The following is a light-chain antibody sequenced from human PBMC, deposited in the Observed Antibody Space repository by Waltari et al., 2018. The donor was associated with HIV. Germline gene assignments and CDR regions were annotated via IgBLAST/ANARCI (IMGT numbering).Light chain of an antibody. CDR2: DVS. J-gene: IGLJ2*01. Sequence: QSALTQPRSVSGSPGQSVTIPCQGPSRTVGVYNFVPWYQQHPGKAPKLMIYDVSKRPSGVPDRFSGSKSGNTASLTISGLQAEDEADYYCCSYAGSYPVVFGGGTKLTVL. CDR3: CSYAGSYPVV. V-gene: IGLV2-11*01. CDR1: SRTVGVYNF.